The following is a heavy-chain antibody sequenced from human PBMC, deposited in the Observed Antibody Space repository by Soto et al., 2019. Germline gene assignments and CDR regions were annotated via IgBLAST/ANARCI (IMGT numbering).Heavy chain of an antibody. Sequence: SETLSLTCTVSGGSISSYYWSWIRQPPGKGLEWIGYIYYSGSTNYNPSLKSRVTISVDTSKNQFSLKLSSVTAADTAVYYCARQHYDILSFDPWGQGTLVTVSS. J-gene: IGHJ5*02. D-gene: IGHD3-9*01. V-gene: IGHV4-59*08. CDR1: GGSISSYY. CDR3: ARQHYDILSFDP. CDR2: IYYSGST.